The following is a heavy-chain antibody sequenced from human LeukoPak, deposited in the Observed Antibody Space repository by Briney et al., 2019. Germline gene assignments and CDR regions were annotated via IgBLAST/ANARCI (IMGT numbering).Heavy chain of an antibody. CDR3: AKDPPQNYYDSSGYSSDDAFDI. V-gene: IGHV3-30*18. J-gene: IGHJ3*02. Sequence: GGSLRLSCAASGFTFSSYGMHWVRQAPGKGLEWVAVISYDGSNKYYADSVKGRFTISRDNSKNTLYLQMNSLRAEDTAVYYCAKDPPQNYYDSSGYSSDDAFDIWGQGTMVTVSS. D-gene: IGHD3-22*01. CDR1: GFTFSSYG. CDR2: ISYDGSNK.